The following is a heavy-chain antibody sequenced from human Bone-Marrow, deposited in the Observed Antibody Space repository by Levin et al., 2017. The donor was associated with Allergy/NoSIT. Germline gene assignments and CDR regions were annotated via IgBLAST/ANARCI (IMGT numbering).Heavy chain of an antibody. CDR2: FDPENGET. Sequence: SGSTLSKLVIHWVRQAPGEGLEYMAGFDPENGETIYAQGFQGRVTMTEDTSTDTAFMELRRLRSDDTAVYYCATRENFYDSSGYYYPFDFWGQGTLVTVSS. D-gene: IGHD3-22*01. J-gene: IGHJ4*02. V-gene: IGHV1-24*01. CDR3: ATRENFYDSSGYYYPFDF. CDR1: GSTLSKLV.